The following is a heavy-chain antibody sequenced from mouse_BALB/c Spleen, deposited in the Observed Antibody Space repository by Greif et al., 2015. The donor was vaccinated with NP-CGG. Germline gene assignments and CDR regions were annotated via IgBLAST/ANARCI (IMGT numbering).Heavy chain of an antibody. J-gene: IGHJ4*01. CDR3: TRARDDYDHYAMDY. CDR1: GYTFTSYW. Sequence: LQQSGSELVRPGASVKLSCKASGYTFTSYWMHWVKQRHGQGLEWIGNIYPGSGSTNYDEKFKSKGTLTVDTSSSTAYMHLISLTSEDSAVYYCTRARDDYDHYAMDYWGQGTSVTVSS. V-gene: IGHV1S22*01. D-gene: IGHD2-4*01. CDR2: IYPGSGST.